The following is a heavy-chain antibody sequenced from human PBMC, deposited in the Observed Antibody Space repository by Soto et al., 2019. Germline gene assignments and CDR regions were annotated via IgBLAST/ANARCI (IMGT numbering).Heavy chain of an antibody. J-gene: IGHJ4*02. CDR1: GFTFSSYG. Sequence: QVQLVESGGGVVQPGRSLRLSCAASGFTFSSYGMHWVRQAPGKGLEWVAVIWYDGSNKYYADSVKGRFTISRDNSKNTLYLQMNSLRAEDTAVYYCAAAAGYVDLDYWGQGTLVTVSS. CDR3: AAAAGYVDLDY. CDR2: IWYDGSNK. D-gene: IGHD6-13*01. V-gene: IGHV3-33*01.